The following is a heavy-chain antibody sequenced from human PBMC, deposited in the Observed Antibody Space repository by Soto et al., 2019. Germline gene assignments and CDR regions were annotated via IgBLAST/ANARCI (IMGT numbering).Heavy chain of an antibody. V-gene: IGHV4-31*03. CDR3: ARGGWDIVVVPAHLCWFDP. D-gene: IGHD2-2*01. CDR1: GGSISSGGYY. CDR2: IYYSGST. J-gene: IGHJ5*02. Sequence: SETLSLTCTVSGGSISSGGYYWSWIRQHPGKGLEWIGYIYYSGSTYYNPSLKSRVTISVDTSKNQFSLKLSSVTAADTAVYYCARGGWDIVVVPAHLCWFDPWGQGTLVTVSS.